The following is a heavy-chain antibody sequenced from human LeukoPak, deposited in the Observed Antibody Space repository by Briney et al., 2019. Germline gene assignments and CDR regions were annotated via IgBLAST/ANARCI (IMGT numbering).Heavy chain of an antibody. J-gene: IGHJ4*02. CDR1: GFTVSSSY. D-gene: IGHD5-18*01. CDR2: IYSGGST. CDR3: ARDLSTAPTSPDHYYFDY. V-gene: IGHV3-53*01. Sequence: GGSLRLSCAASGFTVSSSYITWVRQAPGKGLECVSVIYSGGSTYYADSVKGRFTISRDNSKNILYLQMNSLRAEDTAVYYCARDLSTAPTSPDHYYFDYWGQGTLVTVSS.